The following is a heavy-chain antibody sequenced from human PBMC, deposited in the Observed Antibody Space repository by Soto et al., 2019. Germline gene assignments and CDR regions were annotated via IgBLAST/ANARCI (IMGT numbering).Heavy chain of an antibody. CDR2: ISAAGDA. CDR1: GFTFSSYE. CDR3: AKDRYSSGRLGFDY. Sequence: GGSLRLSCAASGFTFSSYEIHWVRQTTGKRLEWVSAISAAGDAFYPGSVKGRFTISRENAKNSVYLQMNSLRVEDTALYYCAKDRYSSGRLGFDYWGPGTLGVGSS. J-gene: IGHJ4*02. V-gene: IGHV3-13*04. D-gene: IGHD6-19*01.